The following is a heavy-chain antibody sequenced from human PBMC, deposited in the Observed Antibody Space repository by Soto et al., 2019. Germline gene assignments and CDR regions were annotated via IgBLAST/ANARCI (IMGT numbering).Heavy chain of an antibody. D-gene: IGHD3-10*01. V-gene: IGHV1-3*01. J-gene: IGHJ4*02. Sequence: QVQLVQSGAEVKKPGASVKVSCKTSGYTFTNYPLHWVRQAPGQGLEWLGWVNPGNGDTGFSQKFQGRVTITTDTSANTAYMEVSTLRSEDTAVYFCARKLYFSSGYYHFDYWGQGTLVTVSS. CDR1: GYTFTNYP. CDR3: ARKLYFSSGYYHFDY. CDR2: VNPGNGDT.